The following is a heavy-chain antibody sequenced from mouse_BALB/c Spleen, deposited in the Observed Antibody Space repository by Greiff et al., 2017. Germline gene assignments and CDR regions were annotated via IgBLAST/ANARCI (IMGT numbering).Heavy chain of an antibody. V-gene: IGHV1-18*01. Sequence: SGPELVKPGASVKIPCKASGYTFTDYNMDWVKQSHGKSLEWIGDINPNNGGTIYNQKFKGKATLTVDKSSSTAYMELRSLTSEDTAVYYCARSKYGNPYWYFDVWGAGTTVTVSS. D-gene: IGHD2-10*02. CDR1: GYTFTDYN. J-gene: IGHJ1*01. CDR2: INPNNGGT. CDR3: ARSKYGNPYWYFDV.